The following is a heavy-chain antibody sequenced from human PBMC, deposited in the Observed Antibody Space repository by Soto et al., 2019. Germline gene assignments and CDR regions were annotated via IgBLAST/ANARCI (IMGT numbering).Heavy chain of an antibody. Sequence: EVQLVESGGGFVQPGGSLRLSCAASGFTFTRYWMTWVRQAPGKGLEWVANIKQDGSEKYYVDSVKGRFAISRDNAKNSRYLHMNSLRAEDTAVYYCARDLGTCGGDCSMDDWGQGTLVTVSS. J-gene: IGHJ4*02. V-gene: IGHV3-7*04. CDR1: GFTFTRYW. D-gene: IGHD2-21*02. CDR2: IKQDGSEK. CDR3: ARDLGTCGGDCSMDD.